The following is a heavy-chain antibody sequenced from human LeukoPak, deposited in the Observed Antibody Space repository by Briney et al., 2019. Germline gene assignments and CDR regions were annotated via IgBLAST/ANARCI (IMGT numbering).Heavy chain of an antibody. V-gene: IGHV3-64D*09. CDR2: ISDSGGST. J-gene: IGHJ6*02. CDR1: GFTFGDYA. CDR3: VRGYSFGPYGMDV. Sequence: GRSLRLSCTTSGFTFGDYAMSWVRRAPGKGLEYVSAISDSGGSTYYADSVKGRFTISRDNSKNTLYLQMSSLRAEDTAVYFCVRGYSFGPYGMDVWGQGTTVTVSS. D-gene: IGHD2-15*01.